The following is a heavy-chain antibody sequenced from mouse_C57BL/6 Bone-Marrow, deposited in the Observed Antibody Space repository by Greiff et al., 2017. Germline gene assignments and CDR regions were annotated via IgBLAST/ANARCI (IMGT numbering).Heavy chain of an antibody. CDR2: IDPEDGDT. V-gene: IGHV14-1*01. Sequence: EVQLQQSGAELVRPGASVKLSCTASGFNIKDYYMHWVKQRPEQGLEWIGRIDPEDGDTEYASKFQGKATMTADTSSNTAYLQLSSLTSEDTAVYYCITGGYINYVLYWYLDVWGTGTTVTVSS. CDR1: GFNIKDYY. D-gene: IGHD2-5*01. CDR3: ITGGYINYVLYWYLDV. J-gene: IGHJ1*03.